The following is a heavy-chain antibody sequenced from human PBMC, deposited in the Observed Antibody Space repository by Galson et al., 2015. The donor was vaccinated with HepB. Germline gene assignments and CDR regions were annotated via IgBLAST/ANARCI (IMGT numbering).Heavy chain of an antibody. V-gene: IGHV1-18*04. J-gene: IGHJ4*02. CDR3: ARYSSSWYTGRDDY. CDR2: ISAYNGNT. D-gene: IGHD6-13*01. Sequence: SVKVSCKASGYAFTSYGISWVRQAPGQGLEWMGWISAYNGNTNYAQKLQGRVTMTTDTSTSTAYMELRSLRSDDTAVYYCARYSSSWYTGRDDYWGQGTLVTVSS. CDR1: GYAFTSYG.